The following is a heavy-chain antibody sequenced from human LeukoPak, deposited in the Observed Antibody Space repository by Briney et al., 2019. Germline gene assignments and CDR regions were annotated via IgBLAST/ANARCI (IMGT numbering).Heavy chain of an antibody. CDR1: GGSFSGYY. CDR3: ARARPYYYGSGSNYYYYYMDV. V-gene: IGHV4-34*01. J-gene: IGHJ6*03. CDR2: INHSGST. D-gene: IGHD3-10*01. Sequence: SETLSPTCAVYGGSFSGYYWSWIRQPPGKGLEWIGEINHSGSTNYNPSLKSRVTISVDTSKNQFSLKLSSVTAADTAVYYCARARPYYYGSGSNYYYYYMDVWGKGTTVTVSS.